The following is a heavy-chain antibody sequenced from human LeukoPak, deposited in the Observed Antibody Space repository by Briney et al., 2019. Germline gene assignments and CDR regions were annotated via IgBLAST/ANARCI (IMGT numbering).Heavy chain of an antibody. D-gene: IGHD6-19*01. CDR1: GGSISSSNW. J-gene: IGHJ5*02. Sequence: SETLSLTCAVSGGSISSSNWWSWVRQPPGKGLEWIGEIYHSGSTNYNPSLKSRVTISVDKSKNQFSLKLSSVTAADTAVYYCARTLGIAVAGGNWFDPWGQGTLVTVSS. V-gene: IGHV4-4*02. CDR3: ARTLGIAVAGGNWFDP. CDR2: IYHSGST.